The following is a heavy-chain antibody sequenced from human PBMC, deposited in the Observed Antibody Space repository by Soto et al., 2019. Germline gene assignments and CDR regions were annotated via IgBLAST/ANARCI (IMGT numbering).Heavy chain of an antibody. V-gene: IGHV1-18*03. J-gene: IGHJ4*02. CDR2: SSAYNGNT. CDR3: ASSLLVGYGLEGESD. D-gene: IGHD5-18*01. CDR1: GYTFTSYG. Sequence: QVQLVQSGAEVKKPGASVKVSCKASGYTFTSYGISWVRQAPGHGLEWMGWSSAYNGNTTYAQKLQGRVTLTTDTSTSTAYMELRRLRSDDMAVYYCASSLLVGYGLEGESDWGQGTLVTVSS.